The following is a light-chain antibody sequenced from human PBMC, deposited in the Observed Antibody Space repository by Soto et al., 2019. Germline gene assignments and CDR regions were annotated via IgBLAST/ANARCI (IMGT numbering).Light chain of an antibody. J-gene: IGLJ1*01. CDR1: SSDVGGFNY. V-gene: IGLV2-14*03. Sequence: QSALTQPASVSGSPGQSITISCTGTSSDVGGFNYVSWYQQHPGKAPKLMIYDVTNRPSGVSYRFSGSKSGNTASLTISGLQAEDEADYYCNSYTTSSTYVLGTGPKVTVL. CDR3: NSYTTSSTYV. CDR2: DVT.